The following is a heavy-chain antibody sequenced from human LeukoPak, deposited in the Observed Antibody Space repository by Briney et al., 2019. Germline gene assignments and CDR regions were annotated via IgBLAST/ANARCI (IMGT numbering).Heavy chain of an antibody. D-gene: IGHD2-15*01. CDR3: VRGWTSGFDI. CDR1: GYTFTDFY. J-gene: IGHJ3*02. V-gene: IGHV1-2*02. Sequence: GASVKVSCKVSGYTFTDFYLHWGRQAPGQGLAWLGWINPKSGRANSAQKFQGRVTMTRDTSISTAYMDLSRLKSDDTALYYCVRGWTSGFDIWGQGTMVTVSS. CDR2: INPKSGRA.